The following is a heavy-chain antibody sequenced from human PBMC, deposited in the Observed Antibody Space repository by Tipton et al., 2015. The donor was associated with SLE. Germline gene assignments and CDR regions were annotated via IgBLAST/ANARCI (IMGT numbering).Heavy chain of an antibody. CDR2: ISWNSNII. D-gene: IGHD5-18*01. CDR3: AKSAMVSRSWFDP. J-gene: IGHJ5*02. V-gene: IGHV3-9*01. Sequence: SLRLSCTGSGFTFDDYAMRWVRQAPGKGLEWVSGISWNSNIIGYADSVKGRFTISRDNAKNSLYLQMNSLRAEDTALYYCAKSAMVSRSWFDPWGQGTLVTVSS. CDR1: GFTFDDYA.